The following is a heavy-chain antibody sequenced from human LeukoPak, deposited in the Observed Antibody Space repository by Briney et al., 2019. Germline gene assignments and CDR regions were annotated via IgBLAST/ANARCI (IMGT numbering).Heavy chain of an antibody. CDR1: GFTFDDYA. Sequence: FLRLSCAASGFTFDDYAMHWVRQAPGKGLEWVSGISWNSGSIGYADSVKGRFTISRDNSKNTLYLQMNSLRAEDTAVYYCARSPNGYSSSWYYFDYWGQGTLVTVSS. D-gene: IGHD6-13*01. J-gene: IGHJ4*02. CDR3: ARSPNGYSSSWYYFDY. CDR2: ISWNSGSI. V-gene: IGHV3-9*01.